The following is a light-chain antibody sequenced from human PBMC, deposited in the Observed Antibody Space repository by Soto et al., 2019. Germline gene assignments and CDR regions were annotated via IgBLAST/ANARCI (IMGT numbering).Light chain of an antibody. J-gene: IGKJ1*01. CDR1: QSISSW. CDR3: QKYNSYSGK. V-gene: IGKV1-5*03. CDR2: KAS. Sequence: DIQMTPSHSTLSASVLYRVTITFRASQSISSWLAWYQQKPGKAPKLLIYKASSLESGVPSRFSGSGSGTEFTLTISSLQPDDFATYYCQKYNSYSGKFGQGTKVAI.